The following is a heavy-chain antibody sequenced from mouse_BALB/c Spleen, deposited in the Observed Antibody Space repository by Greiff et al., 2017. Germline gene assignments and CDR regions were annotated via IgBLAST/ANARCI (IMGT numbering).Heavy chain of an antibody. CDR3: ARQGGYDGSPYAMDY. CDR1: GFTLSSYT. V-gene: IGHV5-12-2*01. J-gene: IGHJ4*01. CDR2: ISNGGGST. Sequence: EVKLMESGGGLVQPGGSLKLSCAASGFTLSSYTMSWVRQTPEKRLEWVAYISNGGGSTYYPDTVKGRFTISRDNAKNTLYLQMSSLKSEDTAMYYCARQGGYDGSPYAMDYWGQGTSVTVSS. D-gene: IGHD2-3*01.